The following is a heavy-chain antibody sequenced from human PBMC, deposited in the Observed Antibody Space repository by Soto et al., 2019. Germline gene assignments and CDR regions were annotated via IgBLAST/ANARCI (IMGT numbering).Heavy chain of an antibody. J-gene: IGHJ6*02. CDR2: IYYSGST. CDR3: ARGDGAGSYYIPYYYGMAV. Sequence: SETLSLACTVSGGSISSYYWSWIRQPPGKGLEWIGYIYYSGSTNYNPSLKSRVTISVDTSKNQFSLKLSSVTAADTAVYYCARGDGAGSYYIPYYYGMAVWAQGTKVTVSS. CDR1: GGSISSYY. D-gene: IGHD3-10*01. V-gene: IGHV4-59*01.